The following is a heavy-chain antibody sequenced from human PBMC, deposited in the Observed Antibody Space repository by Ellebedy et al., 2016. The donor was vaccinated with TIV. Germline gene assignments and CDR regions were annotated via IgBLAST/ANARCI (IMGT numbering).Heavy chain of an antibody. J-gene: IGHJ5*01. CDR2: INPNNGDT. V-gene: IGHV1-2*04. CDR1: GYTFTYRY. Sequence: AASVTVSCKASGYTFTYRYLHWVRQAPGQDLEWMGWINPNNGDTNCAQKFQCWVTMTRDTSISTAYMDLNRLTSDDTAVYYCARGPRIVGATTGNWFESWGQGTLVTVSS. CDR3: ARGPRIVGATTGNWFES. D-gene: IGHD1-26*01.